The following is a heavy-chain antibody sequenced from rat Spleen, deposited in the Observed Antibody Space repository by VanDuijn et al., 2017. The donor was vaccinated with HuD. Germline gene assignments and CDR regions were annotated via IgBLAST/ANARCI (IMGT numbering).Heavy chain of an antibody. D-gene: IGHD1-11*01. V-gene: IGHV5-29*01. CDR1: GFTFSDNY. CDR2: ISHDGSST. J-gene: IGHJ2*01. CDR3: ARHPYGGYFDY. Sequence: EVQLVESDGGLVQPGRSLKLSCAVSGFTFSDNYMAWVRQAPTKGLEWVATISHDGSSTYYRDPEKGRFTISRDNAKSTLYLQMDSLRSEDTATYYCARHPYGGYFDYWGQGVMVTVSA.